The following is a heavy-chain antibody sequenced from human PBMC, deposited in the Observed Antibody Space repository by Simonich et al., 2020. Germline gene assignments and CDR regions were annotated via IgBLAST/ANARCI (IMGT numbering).Heavy chain of an antibody. V-gene: IGHV1-2*06. CDR1: GYPFTGYS. CDR2: VNPNSGGT. Sequence: GAEVQKPGASVKVSCKASGYPFTGYSRHWVRQAPGQGLAWMGRVNPNSGGTNYAQKFKGRVTMTRDTSISTAYMELSRLRSDDTAVYYCARVPGIYYYYGMDVWGQGTTVTVSS. J-gene: IGHJ6*02. D-gene: IGHD3-10*01. CDR3: ARVPGIYYYYGMDV.